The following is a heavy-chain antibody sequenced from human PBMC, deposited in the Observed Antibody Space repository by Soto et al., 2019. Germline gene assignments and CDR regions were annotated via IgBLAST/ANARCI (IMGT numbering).Heavy chain of an antibody. Sequence: GGSLRLSCAASGFTFSTYSMNWVRQAPGKGLEWVSYISSSSSTIFYTDSVKGRFTVSRDNATTSLYLHMNSLRPQDTAVYYWARDDESGSKCDFGYWGKGTLVTVSS. CDR3: ARDDESGSKCDFGY. D-gene: IGHD1-26*01. J-gene: IGHJ4*02. V-gene: IGHV3-48*01. CDR1: GFTFSTYS. CDR2: ISSSSSTI.